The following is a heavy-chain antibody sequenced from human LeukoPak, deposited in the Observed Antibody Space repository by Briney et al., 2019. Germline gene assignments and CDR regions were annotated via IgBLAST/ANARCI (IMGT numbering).Heavy chain of an antibody. CDR3: TRLIVLLPASRDY. D-gene: IGHD2-2*01. Sequence: SETLSLTCAVYGGSFSGYYWSWIRQPPGKGLEWIGEINHSGSTNYNSSLKSRVTISVDTSKNQFSLRLSSVTAADTAVYYCTRLIVLLPASRDYWGQGTLVTVSS. CDR1: GGSFSGYY. J-gene: IGHJ4*02. V-gene: IGHV4-34*01. CDR2: INHSGST.